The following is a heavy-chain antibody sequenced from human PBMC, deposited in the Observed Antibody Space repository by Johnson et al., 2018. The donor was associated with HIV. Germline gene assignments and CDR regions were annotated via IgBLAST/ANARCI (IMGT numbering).Heavy chain of an antibody. CDR1: GFTFSSYA. D-gene: IGHD2-2*01. V-gene: IGHV3-66*01. J-gene: IGHJ3*02. CDR3: ARGDCSSTSCYHFDI. Sequence: VQLVESGGGLIQPGGSLRLSCAASGFTFSSYAMHWVRQAPGKGLEWVAVIYSVGRTYYADSVKGRFTISRDNSKNTLYLQMNSLRAEDTAVYYCARGDCSSTSCYHFDIWGQGTMVTVSS. CDR2: IYSVGRT.